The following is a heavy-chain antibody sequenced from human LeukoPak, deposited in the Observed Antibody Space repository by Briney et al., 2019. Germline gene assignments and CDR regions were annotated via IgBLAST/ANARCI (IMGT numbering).Heavy chain of an antibody. V-gene: IGHV3-21*01. CDR1: GFTFSSYS. J-gene: IGHJ4*02. CDR2: ITSTSNYI. Sequence: PGGSLRLSCAASGFTFSSYSMTWVRQAPGKGLEWVSSITSTSNYIYYADSVKGRFTISRDNSKNTLYLQMNSLRAEDTAVYYCARDGVRSGYHEGPDYWGQGTLVTVSS. CDR3: ARDGVRSGYHEGPDY. D-gene: IGHD3-22*01.